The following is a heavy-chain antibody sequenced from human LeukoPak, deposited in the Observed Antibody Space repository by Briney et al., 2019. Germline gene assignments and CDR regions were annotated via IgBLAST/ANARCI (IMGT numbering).Heavy chain of an antibody. CDR3: RRFGNFDFSSGLYFLDY. V-gene: IGHV5-51*01. CDR1: GYTFTNYW. J-gene: IGHJ4*02. Sequence: GESLKISCKASGYTFTNYWIGWVRQMPGKGLEWMGLVYYGDSNIRYSPSFQGQVTISADKATSTTYLQWGSLKASDSGIYFCRRFGNFDFSSGLYFLDYWGQGTLFTVSS. CDR2: VYYGDSNI. D-gene: IGHD3-22*01.